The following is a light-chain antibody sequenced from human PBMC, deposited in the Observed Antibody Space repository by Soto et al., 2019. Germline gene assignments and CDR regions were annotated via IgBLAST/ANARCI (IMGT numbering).Light chain of an antibody. J-gene: IGLJ1*01. V-gene: IGLV2-14*01. Sequence: QSVLTQPASVSGSPGQSITISCTGTSSDVGGYNYVSWYQQHPGKAPKLMIYDVSTRPSGVANRFSGSKSGNTASLTISGLQDDEEADYYCCSYTTPSTYVFGTGTKLTVL. CDR3: CSYTTPSTYV. CDR2: DVS. CDR1: SSDVGGYNY.